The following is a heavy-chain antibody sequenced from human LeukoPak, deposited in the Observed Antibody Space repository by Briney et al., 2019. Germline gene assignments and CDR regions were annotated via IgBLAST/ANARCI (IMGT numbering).Heavy chain of an antibody. CDR1: AYSISSGYY. V-gene: IGHV4-38-2*02. CDR2: IYHSGST. Sequence: SETLFLTCTVSAYSISSGYYWGWIRQPPGKGLEWIGTIYHSGSTYYNPSLKSRVTISVGTSKNQFSLKLSSVTAADSAVYYCARAREPLLYTYYFDYWGQGTLVTVSS. D-gene: IGHD1-26*01. J-gene: IGHJ4*02. CDR3: ARAREPLLYTYYFDY.